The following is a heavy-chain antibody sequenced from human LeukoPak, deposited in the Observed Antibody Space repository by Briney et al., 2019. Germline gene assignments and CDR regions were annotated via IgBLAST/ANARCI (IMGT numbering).Heavy chain of an antibody. J-gene: IGHJ5*02. CDR3: ARKATNYYDSSGYYGLNWFDP. Sequence: PSETLSLTCAVYGGSFSGYYWSWIRQPPGKGLEWIGEINHSGSTNYNPSLKSRVTISVDTSKNQFSLKLSSVTAADTAVYYCARKATNYYDSSGYYGLNWFDPWGQGTLVTVSS. CDR1: GGSFSGYY. V-gene: IGHV4-34*01. D-gene: IGHD3-22*01. CDR2: INHSGST.